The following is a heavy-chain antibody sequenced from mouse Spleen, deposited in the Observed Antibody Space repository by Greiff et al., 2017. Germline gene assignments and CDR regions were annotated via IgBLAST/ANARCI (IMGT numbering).Heavy chain of an antibody. D-gene: IGHD2-14*01. V-gene: IGHV5-9-3*01. CDR1: GFTFSSYA. J-gene: IGHJ2*01. CDR3: ARQNYRYDGFDY. Sequence: EVKVVESGGGLVKPGGSLKLSCAASGFTFSSYAMSWVRQTPEKRLEWVATISSGGSYTYYPDSVKGRFTISRDNAKNTLYLQMSSLRSEDTAMYYCARQNYRYDGFDYWGQGTTLTVSS. CDR2: ISSGGSYT.